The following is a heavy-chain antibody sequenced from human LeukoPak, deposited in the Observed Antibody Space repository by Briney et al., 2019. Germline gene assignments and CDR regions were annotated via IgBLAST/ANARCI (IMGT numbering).Heavy chain of an antibody. CDR1: GFTFSSYG. D-gene: IGHD3-22*01. Sequence: TGGSLRLSCAASGFTFSSYGMHWVRQAPGKGLEWVAVIWYDGSNKYYADSVKGRFTISRDNSKNTLYLQMNSLRAEDTAVYYCARDRDYYDSSGKKTRAQNAFDIWGQGTMVTVSS. CDR2: IWYDGSNK. CDR3: ARDRDYYDSSGKKTRAQNAFDI. V-gene: IGHV3-33*01. J-gene: IGHJ3*02.